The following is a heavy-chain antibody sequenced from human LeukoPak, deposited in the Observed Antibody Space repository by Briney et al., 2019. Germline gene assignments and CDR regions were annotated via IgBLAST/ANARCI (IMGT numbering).Heavy chain of an antibody. V-gene: IGHV3-7*01. CDR2: IKQDGSEK. J-gene: IGHJ4*02. CDR3: AREGQLWLIFRDLDY. CDR1: GFTFSSYA. Sequence: GSLRLSCAASGFTFSSYAMSWVRQAPGKGLEWVANIKQDGSEKYYVDSVKGRLTISRDNAKNSLYPQMNSLRAEDTAVYYCAREGQLWLIFRDLDYWGQGTLVTVSS. D-gene: IGHD5-18*01.